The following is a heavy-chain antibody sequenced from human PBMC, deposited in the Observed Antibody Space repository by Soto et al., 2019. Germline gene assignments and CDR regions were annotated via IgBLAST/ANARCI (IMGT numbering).Heavy chain of an antibody. V-gene: IGHV3-30-3*01. CDR1: GFTFSSYA. D-gene: IGHD3-9*01. CDR2: ISYDGSNK. CDR3: PRGPRVGLVINH. Sequence: GGSLRLSCAASGFTFSSYAMHWVRQAPGKGLEWVAVISYDGSNKYYADSVKGRFTISRDNSKNTLYLQMNSLRAEDTAVYYCPRGPRVGLVINHRGQGTMVT. J-gene: IGHJ4*02.